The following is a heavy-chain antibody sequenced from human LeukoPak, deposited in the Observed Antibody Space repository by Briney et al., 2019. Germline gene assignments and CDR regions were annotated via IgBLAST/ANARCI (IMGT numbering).Heavy chain of an antibody. V-gene: IGHV1-2*02. Sequence: ASVRVSCKASGYTFTGYYMHWVRQAPGQGLEWMGWINPNSGGTNYAQKFQGRVTMTRDTSISTAYMELSRLRSDDTAVYYCASLYYYGSGPNNWFDPWGQGTLVTVSS. CDR2: INPNSGGT. J-gene: IGHJ5*02. CDR1: GYTFTGYY. CDR3: ASLYYYGSGPNNWFDP. D-gene: IGHD3-10*01.